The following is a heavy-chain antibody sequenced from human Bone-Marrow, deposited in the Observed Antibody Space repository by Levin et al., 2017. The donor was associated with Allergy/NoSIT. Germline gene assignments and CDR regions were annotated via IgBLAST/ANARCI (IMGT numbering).Heavy chain of an antibody. J-gene: IGHJ4*02. CDR1: GFIFSSSE. Sequence: VGSLRLSCAASGFIFSSSEMNWVRQAPGKGLEWVSYIRSASGTSIYYADSVRGRFTISRDNARNLLYLEMNNLRAEDTGVYYCTRALRYWGQGTLVTVSS. CDR2: IRSASGTSI. V-gene: IGHV3-48*03. CDR3: TRALRY.